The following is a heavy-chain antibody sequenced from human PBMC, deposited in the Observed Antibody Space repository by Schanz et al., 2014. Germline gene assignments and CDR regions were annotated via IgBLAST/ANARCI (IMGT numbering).Heavy chain of an antibody. D-gene: IGHD2-2*01. V-gene: IGHV3-72*01. J-gene: IGHJ4*02. CDR3: ARRASCSRIGCPFGS. CDR2: VRNKNNRYTT. Sequence: VQLVESGGGVVQFGRSLRLSCVASGFTFSSYGMHWVRQAPGKGLEWVGRVRNKNNRYTTEYAASVKGRFTISRDDSKNSLYLQMNSLKTEDTAMYYCARRASCSRIGCPFGSWGQGTLVTVSS. CDR1: GFTFSSYG.